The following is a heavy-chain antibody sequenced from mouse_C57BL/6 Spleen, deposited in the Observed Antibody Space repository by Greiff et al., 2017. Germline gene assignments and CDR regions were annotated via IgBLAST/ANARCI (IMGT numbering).Heavy chain of an antibody. CDR1: GYTFTSYW. CDR3: AGGYYGSSPWFAY. D-gene: IGHD1-1*01. J-gene: IGHJ3*01. CDR2: IYPGSGST. V-gene: IGHV1-55*01. Sequence: QVQLQQPGAELVKPGASVKMSCKASGYTFTSYWITWVKQRPGQGLAWIGDIYPGSGSTNYNEKFKSKATLPVDTSSSTAYMQLSSLTSEDSAVYYCAGGYYGSSPWFAYWGQGTLVTVSA.